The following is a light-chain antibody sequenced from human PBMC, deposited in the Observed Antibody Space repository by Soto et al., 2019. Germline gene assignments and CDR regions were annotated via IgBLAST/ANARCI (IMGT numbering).Light chain of an antibody. CDR2: DAS. CDR1: QSVSSN. V-gene: IGKV3-20*01. J-gene: IGKJ5*01. Sequence: EIVMTQSPATLSVSPGERATLSCRASQSVSSNLAWYQQKPGQAPRLLIYDASSRATGIPDRFSGSGSGTDFTLTISRLEPEDFALYYCQQYGGSPITFGLGTRLEIK. CDR3: QQYGGSPIT.